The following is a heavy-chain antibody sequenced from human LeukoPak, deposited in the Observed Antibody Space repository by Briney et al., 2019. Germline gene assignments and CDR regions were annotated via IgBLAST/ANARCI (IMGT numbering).Heavy chain of an antibody. J-gene: IGHJ4*02. CDR1: GGSISSSSYY. Sequence: SETLFLTCTVSGGSISSSSYYWGWIRQPPGKGLEWIGSIYYSGSTYYNPSLKSRVTISVDTSKNQFSLKLSSVTAADTAVYYCARAVAAAAFGLDYWGQGTLVTVSS. V-gene: IGHV4-39*07. CDR3: ARAVAAAAFGLDY. CDR2: IYYSGST. D-gene: IGHD6-13*01.